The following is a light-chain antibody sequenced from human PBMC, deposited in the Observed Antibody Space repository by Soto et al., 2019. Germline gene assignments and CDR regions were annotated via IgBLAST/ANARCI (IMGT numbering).Light chain of an antibody. V-gene: IGKV1-5*01. CDR1: QSISSW. Sequence: DIQMTQSPSTLSASVGDRVTITCRASQSISSWLAWYQQKPGKAPKLLISGASTLESGVPSRFSGSGSVTEFTLTISSLQPDDFATYYCQQYRSYSTFGQGTKV. CDR2: GAS. J-gene: IGKJ1*01. CDR3: QQYRSYST.